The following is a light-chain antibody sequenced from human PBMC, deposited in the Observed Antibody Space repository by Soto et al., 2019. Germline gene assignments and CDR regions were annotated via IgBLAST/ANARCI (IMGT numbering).Light chain of an antibody. Sequence: QSVLTQPPSASGSPGQSVTISCTGTSSDVGGYNYVSWYQQHPGKAPKLMIYEVTERPSGVSNRFSGSKSGNTASLTISGLQAEDEADFYCCSYAGSNYYVFGTGTKVTVL. CDR1: SSDVGGYNY. CDR2: EVT. J-gene: IGLJ1*01. CDR3: CSYAGSNYYV. V-gene: IGLV2-8*01.